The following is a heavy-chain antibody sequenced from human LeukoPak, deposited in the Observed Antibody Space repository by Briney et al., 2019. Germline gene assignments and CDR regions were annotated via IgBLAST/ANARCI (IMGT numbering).Heavy chain of an antibody. Sequence: PGGSLRLSCAASGYTFTTYAMHWVRQAPGQRLEWMGWINVDNGDRQYSQKLQDRVSLTSDTAASTAYMELSSLRSEDTGVYYCARNIMGTTIFDYWGQGTLVTVSS. CDR1: GYTFTTYA. J-gene: IGHJ4*02. V-gene: IGHV1-3*01. CDR3: ARNIMGTTIFDY. CDR2: INVDNGDR. D-gene: IGHD1-26*01.